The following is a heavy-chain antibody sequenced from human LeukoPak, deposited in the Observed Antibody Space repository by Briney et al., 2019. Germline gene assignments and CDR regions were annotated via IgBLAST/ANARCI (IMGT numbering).Heavy chain of an antibody. CDR2: ISYDGSNN. Sequence: GGSLRLSCAASRFTFSTYGMHWVRQAPGKGVEWVAVISYDGSNNYYADSVKGRFTISRDNSKNTLYLQMNSLRAEDTAVYYCAKDRYSGSYHDAFDIWGQGTMVTVSS. CDR1: RFTFSTYG. J-gene: IGHJ3*02. D-gene: IGHD1-26*01. CDR3: AKDRYSGSYHDAFDI. V-gene: IGHV3-30*18.